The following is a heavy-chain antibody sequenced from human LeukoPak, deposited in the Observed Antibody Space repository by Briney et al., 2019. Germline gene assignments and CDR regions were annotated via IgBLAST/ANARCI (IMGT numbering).Heavy chain of an antibody. CDR3: ASLSSGSTFDY. CDR2: IGFSGGST. V-gene: IGHV3-66*01. D-gene: IGHD3-22*01. J-gene: IGHJ4*02. Sequence: GESLKISCKGSGYSFTYYWIGWVGQAPGKGLEWVSSIGFSGGSTYYADSVKGRFTISRDNSKNTLYLQMNSLRAEDTAVYYCASLSSGSTFDYWGQGTLVTVSS. CDR1: GYSFTYYW.